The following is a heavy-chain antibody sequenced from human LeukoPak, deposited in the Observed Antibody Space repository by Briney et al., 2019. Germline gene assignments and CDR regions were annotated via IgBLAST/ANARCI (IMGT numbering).Heavy chain of an antibody. V-gene: IGHV1-8*01. J-gene: IGHJ4*02. Sequence: ASVKVSCKASGYTFTSYDINWVRQATGQGLEWMGWMNPNSGNTGYAQKFQGRVTMTRNTSISTAYMELSSLRSEDTAVYYCARESPGSSWPDYWGQGTLVTVSS. D-gene: IGHD6-13*01. CDR1: GYTFTSYD. CDR2: MNPNSGNT. CDR3: ARESPGSSWPDY.